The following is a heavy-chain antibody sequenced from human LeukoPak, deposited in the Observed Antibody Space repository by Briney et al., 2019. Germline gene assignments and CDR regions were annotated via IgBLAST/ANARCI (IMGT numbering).Heavy chain of an antibody. CDR2: INEVGSEK. CDR1: GFTFGRFW. V-gene: IGHV3-7*01. Sequence: GGSLRLSCAASGFTFGRFWMGWVRQAPGKVLEWVVNINEVGSEKYYVDSVEGRFTMTRDNAKNSLHLEMHSLRADDTAVYDCCVDYWGQGTRVIVSS. J-gene: IGHJ4*02. CDR3: CVDY.